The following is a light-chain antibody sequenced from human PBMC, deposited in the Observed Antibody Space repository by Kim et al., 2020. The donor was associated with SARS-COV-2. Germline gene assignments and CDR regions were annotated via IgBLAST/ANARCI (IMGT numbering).Light chain of an antibody. J-gene: IGLJ2*01. V-gene: IGLV3-1*01. CDR2: QDT. CDR3: QAWDINTAGV. Sequence: SYELTQPPSVSVSPGQTASISCSGDKLGDKYVCWYQQKPGQSPVLVISQDTELPSWIPARFSGSNSGHTATLTISGTQAMDEADYYCQAWDINTAGVFGGGTQLTVL. CDR1: KLGDKY.